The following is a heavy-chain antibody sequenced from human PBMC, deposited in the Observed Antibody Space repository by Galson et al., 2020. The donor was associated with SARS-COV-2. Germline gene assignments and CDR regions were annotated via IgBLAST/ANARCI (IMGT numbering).Heavy chain of an antibody. CDR3: ARDYDLWSGYYTDYYYGMDV. CDR2: INPNSGGT. J-gene: IGHJ6*02. V-gene: IGHV1-2*02. Sequence: ASVKVSCKASGYTFTGNFMHWVRQAPGQGLEWMGWINPNSGGTNYAQKFQGRVTMTGDTSISTAYMELSSLRSDDTAVYYCARDYDLWSGYYTDYYYGMDVWGQGTTVTVSS. D-gene: IGHD3-3*01. CDR1: GYTFTGNF.